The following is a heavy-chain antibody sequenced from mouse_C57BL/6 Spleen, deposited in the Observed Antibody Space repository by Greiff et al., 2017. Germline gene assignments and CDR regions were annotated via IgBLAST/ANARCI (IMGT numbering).Heavy chain of an antibody. CDR1: GYTFTSYW. J-gene: IGHJ2*01. CDR3: ARWVYDGYYPYFDY. Sequence: QVHVKQPGAELVRPGSSVKLSCKASGYTFTSYWMHWVKQRPIQGLEWIGNIDPSDSETHYNQKFTDKATLTVDKSSSTAYMQLSSLTSEDSAVYYCARWVYDGYYPYFDYWGQGTTLTVSS. D-gene: IGHD2-3*01. V-gene: IGHV1-52*01. CDR2: IDPSDSET.